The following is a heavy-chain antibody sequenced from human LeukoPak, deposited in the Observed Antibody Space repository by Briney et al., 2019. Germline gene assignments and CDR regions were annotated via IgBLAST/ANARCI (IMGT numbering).Heavy chain of an antibody. D-gene: IGHD2-2*01. CDR3: ARGPVVPAAIDWFDP. J-gene: IGHJ5*02. Sequence: SETLSLTRTVTGGSISSYYWSWIRQPPGKGLEWIGYIYYSGSTNYNPSLKSRVTISVDTSKNQFSLKLSSVTAADTAVYYCARGPVVPAAIDWFDPWGQGTLVTVSS. V-gene: IGHV4-59*01. CDR2: IYYSGST. CDR1: GGSISSYY.